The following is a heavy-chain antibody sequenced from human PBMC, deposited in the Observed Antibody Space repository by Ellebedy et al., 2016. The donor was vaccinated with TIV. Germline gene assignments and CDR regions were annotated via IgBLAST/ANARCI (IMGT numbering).Heavy chain of an antibody. CDR1: GFTVGNNY. J-gene: IGHJ6*02. V-gene: IGHV3-53*01. CDR2: IYSRDDT. CDR3: GAITVVRGGYYYYGMDV. Sequence: GGSLRLSXAASGFTVGNNYMSWVRQAPGKGLEWVSLIYSRDDTAYADSVKGRFTISRDNSKNTLYLQMNNLRADDTAVYHCGAITVVRGGYYYYGMDVWGQGTTVTASS. D-gene: IGHD3-10*01.